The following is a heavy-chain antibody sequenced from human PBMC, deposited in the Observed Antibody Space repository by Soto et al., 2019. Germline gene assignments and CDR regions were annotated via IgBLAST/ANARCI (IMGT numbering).Heavy chain of an antibody. V-gene: IGHV3-30*18. D-gene: IGHD6-13*01. J-gene: IGHJ4*02. CDR2: ISYDGSNK. CDR1: GFTFSSYG. CDR3: VKDRLRSCIPEFDY. Sequence: GGSLRLSCAASGFTFSSYGMHWVRQAPGKGLEWVAVISYDGSNKYYADSVKGRFTISRDNSKNTLYLQMNSLRAEDTAVYYCVKDRLRSCIPEFDYWGQGTLVTVSS.